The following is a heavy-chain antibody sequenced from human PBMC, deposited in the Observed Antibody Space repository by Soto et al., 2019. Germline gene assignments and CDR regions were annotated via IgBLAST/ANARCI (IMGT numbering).Heavy chain of an antibody. CDR1: GYTFTSYW. CDR3: ASDRAYCSSTSCYSRGTFDI. Sequence: LKISCKGSGYTFTSYWIGWVRQMPGKGLEWMGIIFPGDSDTRYSPSFQAQVTISADKSISTAYLQWSSLKASDTAMYYCASDRAYCSSTSCYSRGTFDIWGQGTMVTVSS. CDR2: IFPGDSDT. D-gene: IGHD2-2*01. V-gene: IGHV5-51*01. J-gene: IGHJ3*02.